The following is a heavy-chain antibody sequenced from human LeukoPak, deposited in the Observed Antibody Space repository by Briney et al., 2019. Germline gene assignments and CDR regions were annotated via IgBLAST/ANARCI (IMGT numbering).Heavy chain of an antibody. CDR3: AKDELQYYDFWSGYPNAFDI. J-gene: IGHJ3*02. CDR1: GFTFSSYG. D-gene: IGHD3-3*01. V-gene: IGHV3-30*02. Sequence: GGSLRLSCAASGFTFSSYGMHWVRQAPGKGLEWVAFIRYDGSNKYYADSVKGRFTISRDNSKNTLYLQMNSLRAEDTAVYYCAKDELQYYDFWSGYPNAFDIWGQGTMVTVSS. CDR2: IRYDGSNK.